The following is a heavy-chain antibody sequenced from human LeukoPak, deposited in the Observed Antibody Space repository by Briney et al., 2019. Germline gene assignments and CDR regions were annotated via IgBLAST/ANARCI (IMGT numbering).Heavy chain of an antibody. V-gene: IGHV3-66*01. CDR2: IYSGGST. J-gene: IGHJ4*02. CDR1: GFTVSSNY. Sequence: GGSLRLSCAASGFTVSSNYMSWVRQAPGKGLEWVSVIYSGGSTYYADSVKGRFTISRDNSKNTLYVQMNSLRSEDTAVHYCTRDLSSNGRRDYFDSWGQGTLVTVSS. D-gene: IGHD1-26*01. CDR3: TRDLSSNGRRDYFDS.